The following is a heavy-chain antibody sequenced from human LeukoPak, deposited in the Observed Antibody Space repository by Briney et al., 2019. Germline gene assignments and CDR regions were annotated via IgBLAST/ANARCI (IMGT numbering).Heavy chain of an antibody. CDR3: VNQISGWVY. Sequence: GGSLRLSCSPSGFTLYRVAVHWVRQAPGKGLEYLSGIGSNGRSTHNADSVKGRFTISRDNSKNTLFLQMTSLRAEDTAVYYCVNQISGWVYWGQGTLVTVSS. CDR1: GFTLYRVA. D-gene: IGHD6-19*01. V-gene: IGHV3-64D*06. CDR2: IGSNGRST. J-gene: IGHJ4*02.